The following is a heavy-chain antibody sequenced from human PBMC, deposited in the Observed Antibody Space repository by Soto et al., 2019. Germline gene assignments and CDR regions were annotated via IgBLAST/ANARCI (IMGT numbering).Heavy chain of an antibody. J-gene: IGHJ4*02. CDR1: GFTFSTYA. V-gene: IGHV3-23*01. CDR3: AKGSSASRPYDFDY. CDR2: ITDSGAST. D-gene: IGHD3-22*01. Sequence: EVHLLESGGGLVQPGGSLRLSCDASGFTFSTYAMVWVRQAPGKGLEWVSAITDSGASTYYADSVQGRFTISRENXXNTLYVQMNSLRADDTAVYYCAKGSSASRPYDFDYWGQGTLVTVSS.